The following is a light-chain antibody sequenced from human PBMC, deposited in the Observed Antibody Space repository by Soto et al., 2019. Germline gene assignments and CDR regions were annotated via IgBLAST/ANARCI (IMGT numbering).Light chain of an antibody. CDR2: EVT. CDR1: SSDIGGYNY. Sequence: QSALTQPASVSGSPGQSITVSCTGTSSDIGGYNYVSWYQQHPGKAPKLMVYEVTNRPSGVSDRFSGSKSGNTASLTISGLQADDEGYYYCSSYTNRSTLYVFGTGTKLTVL. J-gene: IGLJ1*01. CDR3: SSYTNRSTLYV. V-gene: IGLV2-14*01.